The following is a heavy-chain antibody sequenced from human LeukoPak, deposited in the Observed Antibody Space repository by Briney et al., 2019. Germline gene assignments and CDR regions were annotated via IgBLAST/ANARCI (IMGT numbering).Heavy chain of an antibody. Sequence: GGSLRLSCAASGFTFSSYEMNWVRQAPGKGLEWVTFIRYDGSDKYYADSVKGRFTVSRDNSKNTLYLQMNSLRPEDTAVYYCAKDLINWGQGTLVTVSS. D-gene: IGHD2-8*01. CDR3: AKDLIN. V-gene: IGHV3-30*02. CDR2: IRYDGSDK. J-gene: IGHJ4*02. CDR1: GFTFSSYE.